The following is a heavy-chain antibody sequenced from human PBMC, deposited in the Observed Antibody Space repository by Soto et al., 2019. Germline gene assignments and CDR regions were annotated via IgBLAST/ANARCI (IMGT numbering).Heavy chain of an antibody. CDR1: GFTVSSNY. CDR3: ASSIAAAGTTYYYYYGMDV. D-gene: IGHD6-13*01. Sequence: PGGSLRLSCAASGFTVSSNYMSWVRQAPGKGLEWVSVIYSGGSTYYADSVKGRFTISRDNSKNTLYLQMNSLRAEDTAVYYCASSIAAAGTTYYYYYGMDVWGQGTTVTVSS. CDR2: IYSGGST. J-gene: IGHJ6*02. V-gene: IGHV3-66*01.